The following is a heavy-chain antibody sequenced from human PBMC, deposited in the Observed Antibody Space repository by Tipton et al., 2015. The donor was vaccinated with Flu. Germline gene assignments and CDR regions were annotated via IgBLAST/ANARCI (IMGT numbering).Heavy chain of an antibody. V-gene: IGHV3-74*01. D-gene: IGHD1-26*01. J-gene: IGHJ3*02. CDR3: ASLWGSGSYSRYAFDI. CDR2: INSEGSST. Sequence: SLRLSCEASGFTFSSSWMHWVRQAPGKGLVWVSRINSEGSSTNYADSVKGRFTISRDNAKNTLYLQMNSLRAEDTALYYCASLWGSGSYSRYAFDIWGQGTMVTVSS. CDR1: GFTFSSSW.